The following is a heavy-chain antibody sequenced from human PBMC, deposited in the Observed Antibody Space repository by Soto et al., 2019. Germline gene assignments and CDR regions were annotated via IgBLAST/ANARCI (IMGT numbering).Heavy chain of an antibody. D-gene: IGHD2-2*03. Sequence: EVQLVESGGGLVKPGGSLRLSCAASGFTFSNAWMSWVRQAPGKGLEWVGRIKSKTDGGTTDYAAPVKGRFTISRDDSKNTLYLQMNSLKTEDTAVYYCTTDAGYCSSTSCYQGWFAFDIWGQGTMVTVSS. J-gene: IGHJ3*02. V-gene: IGHV3-15*01. CDR1: GFTFSNAW. CDR2: IKSKTDGGTT. CDR3: TTDAGYCSSTSCYQGWFAFDI.